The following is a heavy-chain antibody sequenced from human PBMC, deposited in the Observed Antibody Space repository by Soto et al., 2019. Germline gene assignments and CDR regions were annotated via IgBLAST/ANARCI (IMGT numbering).Heavy chain of an antibody. V-gene: IGHV1-69*02. CDR1: GGTFSRYT. D-gene: IGHD1-20*01. J-gene: IGHJ2*01. CDR2: IIPILGIA. Sequence: SVKVSCKATGGTFSRYTISWVRQAPGQGLEWMGRIIPILGIANYAQKFQGRVTITADKSTSTAYMGLSSLRSEDTAVYYCARGPFLTGSNYSSFAYRGR. CDR3: ARGPFLTGSNYSSFAY.